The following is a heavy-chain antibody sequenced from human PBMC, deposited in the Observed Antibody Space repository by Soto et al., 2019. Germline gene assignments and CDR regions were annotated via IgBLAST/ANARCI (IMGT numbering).Heavy chain of an antibody. V-gene: IGHV3-33*01. J-gene: IGHJ3*02. CDR1: GFTFSSYG. CDR2: IWYDGSNK. CDR3: ARALIPTSAFDI. Sequence: GGSLRLSCAASGFTFSSYGMHWVRQAPGKGLEWVAVIWYDGSNKYYADSVKGRFTISRDNSKNTLYLQMNSLRAEDTAVYYCARALIPTSAFDIWGQGTMVTVSS. D-gene: IGHD3-16*01.